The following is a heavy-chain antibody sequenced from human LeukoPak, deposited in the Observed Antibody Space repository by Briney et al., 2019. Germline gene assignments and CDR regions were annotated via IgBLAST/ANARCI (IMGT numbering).Heavy chain of an antibody. V-gene: IGHV3-30-3*01. Sequence: GGSLRLSCEASGVTFSSYAIHWVRQAPGQGLELVAVISYDGSNKYYADSVKGRFTISRDNSKNTLYLQMNSLRAEDTAVYYCAKASRGYQLLPDPWGQGTLVTVSS. CDR1: GVTFSSYA. CDR2: ISYDGSNK. D-gene: IGHD2-2*01. CDR3: AKASRGYQLLPDP. J-gene: IGHJ5*02.